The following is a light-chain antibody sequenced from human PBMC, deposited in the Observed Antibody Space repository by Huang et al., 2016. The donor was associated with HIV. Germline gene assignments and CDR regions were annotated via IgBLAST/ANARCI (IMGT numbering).Light chain of an antibody. CDR2: AAS. V-gene: IGKV1-39*01. Sequence: DIQMTQSPSSLSASVGDRVTITCRASQGISSDLNWYQQKPGKAPELLIYAASTLQSGVPSRFSGSGSGTDFTLTISSLQPADSATYYCQETYSIPYTFGQGTKLEIK. CDR1: QGISSD. CDR3: QETYSIPYT. J-gene: IGKJ2*01.